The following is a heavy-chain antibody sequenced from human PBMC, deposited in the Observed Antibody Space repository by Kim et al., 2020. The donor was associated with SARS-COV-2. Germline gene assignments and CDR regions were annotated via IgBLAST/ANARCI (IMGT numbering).Heavy chain of an antibody. V-gene: IGHV3-30*18. CDR2: ISYDGSNK. Sequence: GGSLRLSCAASGFTFSSYGMHWVRQAPGKGLEWVAVISYDGSNKYYADSVKGRFTISRDNSKNTLYLQMNSLRAEDTAVYYCAKDIWYYWGQGTLVTVSS. J-gene: IGHJ4*02. CDR1: GFTFSSYG. CDR3: AKDIWYY. D-gene: IGHD2-8*02.